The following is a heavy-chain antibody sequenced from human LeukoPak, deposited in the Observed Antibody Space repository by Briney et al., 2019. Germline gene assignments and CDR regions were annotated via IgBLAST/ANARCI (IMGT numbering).Heavy chain of an antibody. CDR2: IGYDGSKK. V-gene: IGHV3-30*02. CDR3: AKDLYDSNGYSTFQH. J-gene: IGHJ1*01. D-gene: IGHD3-22*01. CDR1: GFTLSPFG. Sequence: GGPLGLSCEAPGFTLSPFGLTWVRRFPAKGLEGGEFIGYDGSKKYYADSVKGRFTISRDNSKNTLYLQMNSLRAEDTAVYYCAKDLYDSNGYSTFQHWGQGTLVTVSS.